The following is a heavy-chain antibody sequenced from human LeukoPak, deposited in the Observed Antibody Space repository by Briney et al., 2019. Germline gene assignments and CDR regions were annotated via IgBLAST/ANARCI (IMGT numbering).Heavy chain of an antibody. J-gene: IGHJ4*02. CDR2: IGTAGDI. D-gene: IGHD4-23*01. Sequence: PGGSLRLSCAASGFTFSNYDMHWVRQATGKGLEWVSGIGTAGDIYYPGSVKGRFTVSRENAKNSLYLQMNSLRAGDTAVYYCAKDGGYGGNPSSWGQGTLVTVSS. CDR3: AKDGGYGGNPSS. CDR1: GFTFSNYD. V-gene: IGHV3-13*01.